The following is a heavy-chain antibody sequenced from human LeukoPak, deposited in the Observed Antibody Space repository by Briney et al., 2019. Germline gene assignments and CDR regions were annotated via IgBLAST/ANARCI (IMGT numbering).Heavy chain of an antibody. CDR1: GHSFSNYW. J-gene: IGHJ6*03. Sequence: PGESLKISCKGSGHSFSNYWIAWVRQMPGKGLEWMGSIYYGDSDTRYSPSFQGQVTISADRSISTAYLQWRSLKASDTAMYYCARDGSGSPGYHMDVWGKGTTVTVSS. CDR3: ARDGSGSPGYHMDV. D-gene: IGHD3-10*01. V-gene: IGHV5-51*01. CDR2: IYYGDSDT.